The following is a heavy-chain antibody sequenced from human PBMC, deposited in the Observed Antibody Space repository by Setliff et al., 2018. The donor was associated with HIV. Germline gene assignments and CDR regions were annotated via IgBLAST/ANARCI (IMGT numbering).Heavy chain of an antibody. Sequence: ASVKVSCKASGYSFTNYYIHWVRQAPGQGLEWMGVINPASGDTGSAQKFQGRLTMTRDTSIDTAYMELSSLSSDDSAVYFCARAFVEVTPHYALDVWGQGTTVTVSS. D-gene: IGHD2-21*02. CDR1: GYSFTNYY. J-gene: IGHJ6*02. CDR2: INPASGDT. CDR3: ARAFVEVTPHYALDV. V-gene: IGHV1-8*02.